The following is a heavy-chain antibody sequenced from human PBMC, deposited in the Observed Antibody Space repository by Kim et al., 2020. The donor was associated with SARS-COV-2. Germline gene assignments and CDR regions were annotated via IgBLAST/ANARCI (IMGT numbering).Heavy chain of an antibody. CDR3: ARGHYYAMDV. Sequence: GGSLRLSCAASGFIFSGFCMHWVRQAPGKGLVWVSRIHSDGSSTSDADTVKGRFTISRDNAKTTLSLKVHSLRGEDTGVYYCARGHYYAMDVWGQGTTVTVSS. CDR1: GFIFSGFC. J-gene: IGHJ6*02. CDR2: IHSDGSST. V-gene: IGHV3-74*01.